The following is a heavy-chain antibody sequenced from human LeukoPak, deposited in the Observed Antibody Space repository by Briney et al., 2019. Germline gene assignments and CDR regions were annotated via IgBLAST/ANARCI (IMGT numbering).Heavy chain of an antibody. D-gene: IGHD3-3*01. CDR1: GFTFSSYA. CDR2: ISGSGGST. Sequence: GGSLRLSCAASGFTFSSYAMSWVRQAPGKGLEWVSAISGSGGSTYYADSVKGRFTISRDNSKNTLYLQMNSLRAEDTAVYYCAYLGDYDFWSGSSGIDYWGQGTLVTVSS. CDR3: AYLGDYDFWSGSSGIDY. J-gene: IGHJ4*02. V-gene: IGHV3-23*01.